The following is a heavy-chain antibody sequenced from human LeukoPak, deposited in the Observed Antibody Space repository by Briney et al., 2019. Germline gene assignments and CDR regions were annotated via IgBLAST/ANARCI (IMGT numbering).Heavy chain of an antibody. CDR3: VREGGVAVAGYGMDV. CDR1: GYTFTSYA. Sequence: ASVKVSCKASGYTFTSYAMNWVRQTPGQGLEWMGWINTNTGNPTYAQGFTGRFVFSLDTSVSTAYLQISSLKAEDTAVYYCVREGGVAVAGYGMDVWGQGTTVTISS. CDR2: INTNTGNP. J-gene: IGHJ6*02. D-gene: IGHD6-19*01. V-gene: IGHV7-4-1*02.